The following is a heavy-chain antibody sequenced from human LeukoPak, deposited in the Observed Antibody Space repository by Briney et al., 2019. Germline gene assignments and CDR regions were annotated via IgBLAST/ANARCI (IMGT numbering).Heavy chain of an antibody. CDR3: ARGGQRVVAASISVWFDP. CDR1: GFTFSSYG. V-gene: IGHV3-33*01. Sequence: GRSLRLSCAASGFTFSSYGMHWVRQAPGKGLEWVAVIWYNGSNKYYADSAKGRFTISRDNSKNTLYLQMNSLRAEDTAVYYCARGGQRVVAASISVWFDPWGQGTLVTVSS. CDR2: IWYNGSNK. D-gene: IGHD2-15*01. J-gene: IGHJ5*02.